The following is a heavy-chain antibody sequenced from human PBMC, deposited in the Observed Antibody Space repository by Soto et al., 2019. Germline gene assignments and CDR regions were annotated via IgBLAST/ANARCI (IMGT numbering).Heavy chain of an antibody. CDR3: ARETEALDY. CDR2: ISYDGSNK. Sequence: VHLVESGGGVVQPGKSLRLSCVASGFTFSSYAMHWVRQAPGKGLEWVAVISYDGSNKYYAESVKGRFTISRDNSKNTLYLQMNSLRAEDTAVYYCARETEALDYWGQGTLVTVSS. J-gene: IGHJ4*02. V-gene: IGHV3-30-3*01. CDR1: GFTFSSYA.